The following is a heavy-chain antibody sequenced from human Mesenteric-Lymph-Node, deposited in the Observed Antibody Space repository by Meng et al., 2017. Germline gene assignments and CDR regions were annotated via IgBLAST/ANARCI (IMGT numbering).Heavy chain of an antibody. V-gene: IGHV3-11*01. CDR3: ASPAGTTLWAL. CDR1: GFTFSDYY. D-gene: IGHD6-19*01. CDR2: ISSSGSTI. Sequence: GESLKISCAASGFTFSDYYMSWIRQAPGKGLEWVSYISSSGSTIYYADSVKGRFTISRDNAKNSLYLQMNSLRAEDTAVYYCASPAGTTLWALWGQGTLVTVSS. J-gene: IGHJ4*02.